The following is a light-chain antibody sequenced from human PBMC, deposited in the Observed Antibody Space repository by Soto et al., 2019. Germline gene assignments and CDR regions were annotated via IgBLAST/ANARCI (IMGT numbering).Light chain of an antibody. J-gene: IGKJ1*01. V-gene: IGKV1-9*01. CDR2: AAS. Sequence: IQLTQSPSSLSASVGDRVTISCRASQAISDYLAWYQRKPGKAPKLLIYAASTLQSGVPSRFSGSGSGTAFTLTISSLQPEDFATYYCQQLNTYPLTFGQGTKVEIK. CDR1: QAISDY. CDR3: QQLNTYPLT.